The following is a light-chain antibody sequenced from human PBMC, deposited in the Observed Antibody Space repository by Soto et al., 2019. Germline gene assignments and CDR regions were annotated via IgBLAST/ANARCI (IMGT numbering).Light chain of an antibody. J-gene: IGKJ2*01. CDR1: KSVSSN. V-gene: IGKV3-15*01. CDR3: QQYNNWLLYT. CDR2: GAS. Sequence: EIVMTQSPATLSVSPGERATLSSRASKSVSSNLAWYQQKPGQAPRLLIYGASTRATGIPARFSGSGSGTEFTLTISSLQSEDFAVYYCQQYNNWLLYTFGQGTKLEI.